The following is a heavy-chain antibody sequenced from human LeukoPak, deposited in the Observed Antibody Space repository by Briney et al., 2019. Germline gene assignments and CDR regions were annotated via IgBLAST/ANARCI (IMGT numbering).Heavy chain of an antibody. CDR2: ISVYNGNT. CDR1: GYTFTSYD. J-gene: IGHJ4*02. D-gene: IGHD6-13*01. V-gene: IGHV1-18*04. Sequence: ASVKVSCKASGYTFTSYDISWVRQAPGQGLEWMGWISVYNGNTNYAQKLQGRVTMTTDTSTSTAYMELRSLRSDDTAVYYCARKAAAVDFDYWGQVTLVTVSS. CDR3: ARKAAAVDFDY.